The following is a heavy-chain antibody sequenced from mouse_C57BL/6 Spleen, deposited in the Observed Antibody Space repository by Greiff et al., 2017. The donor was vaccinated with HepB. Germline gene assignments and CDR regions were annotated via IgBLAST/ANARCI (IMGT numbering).Heavy chain of an antibody. CDR2: INPNNGGT. D-gene: IGHD2-4*01. CDR3: ARRGLRRGYFDV. Sequence: VQLKESGPELVKPGASVKIPCKASGYTFTDYNMDWVKQSHGKSLEWIGDINPNNGGTIYNQKFKGKATLTVDKSSSTAYMELRSLTSEDTAVYYCARRGLRRGYFDVWGTGTTVTVSS. CDR1: GYTFTDYN. J-gene: IGHJ1*03. V-gene: IGHV1-18*01.